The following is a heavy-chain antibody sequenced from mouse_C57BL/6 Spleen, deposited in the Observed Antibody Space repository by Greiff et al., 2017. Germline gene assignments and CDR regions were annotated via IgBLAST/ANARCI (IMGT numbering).Heavy chain of an antibody. J-gene: IGHJ2*01. CDR1: GYTFTSYW. Sequence: QVQLQQPGAELVRPGSSVKLSCKASGYTFTSYWMDWVKQRPGQGLEWIGNIYPSDSETHYNQKFKDKATLTVDKSSSTAYIQLSSLTSEDSAVYYCAREGVFYYFDYWGQGTTLTVSS. CDR3: AREGVFYYFDY. V-gene: IGHV1-61*01. CDR2: IYPSDSET.